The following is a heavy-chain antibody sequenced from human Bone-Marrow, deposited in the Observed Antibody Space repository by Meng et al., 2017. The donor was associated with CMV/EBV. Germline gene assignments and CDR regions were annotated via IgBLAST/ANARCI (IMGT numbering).Heavy chain of an antibody. CDR1: GFTFSSYS. V-gene: IGHV3-48*04. D-gene: IGHD2-2*01. J-gene: IGHJ3*02. CDR3: AKARVIYCSSTSCYWPDAFDI. CDR2: ISSSSSTI. Sequence: GGSLRLSCAASGFTFSSYSMNWVRQAPGKGLEWVSYISSSSSTIYYADSVKGRFTISRDNAKNSLYLQMNSLRAEDTAVYYCAKARVIYCSSTSCYWPDAFDIWGQGTMVAVSS.